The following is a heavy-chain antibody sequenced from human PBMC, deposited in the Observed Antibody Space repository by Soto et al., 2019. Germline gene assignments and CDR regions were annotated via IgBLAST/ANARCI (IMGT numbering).Heavy chain of an antibody. V-gene: IGHV3-33*01. CDR1: GFNFSSYG. J-gene: IGHJ6*02. Sequence: QVQLVESGGGVVQPGRSLRLSCAASGFNFSSYGMHWARQAPGKGLEWVAVIWYDGSNKYYVDSVKGRFTISRDNSKNTLYLQMNSLRAEDTAVYYCASEYCSGGSCYYYGLDVWGQGTTVTVS. D-gene: IGHD2-15*01. CDR2: IWYDGSNK. CDR3: ASEYCSGGSCYYYGLDV.